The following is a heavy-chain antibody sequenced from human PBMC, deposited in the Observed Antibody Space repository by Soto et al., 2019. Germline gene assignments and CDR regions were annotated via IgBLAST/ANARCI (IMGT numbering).Heavy chain of an antibody. Sequence: ASVKVSCKASGYTFTGYYMHWVRQAPGQGLEWMGWINPNSGSTNYAQKFQGWVTMTRDTSMSTAYMELSSLRSEDTAVYYCARGEGNWNYDYYYYMDVWGKGTTVTVSS. V-gene: IGHV1-2*04. J-gene: IGHJ6*03. CDR3: ARGEGNWNYDYYYYMDV. CDR1: GYTFTGYY. CDR2: INPNSGST. D-gene: IGHD1-20*01.